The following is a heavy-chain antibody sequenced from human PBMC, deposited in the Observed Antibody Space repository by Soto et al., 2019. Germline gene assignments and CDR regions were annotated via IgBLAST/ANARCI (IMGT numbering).Heavy chain of an antibody. J-gene: IGHJ6*02. CDR1: GFTFSNGW. V-gene: IGHV3-15*07. CDR3: TTVPYYYGSGSEPYYYYGMDV. D-gene: IGHD3-10*01. Sequence: GGSLRLSCAASGFTFSNGWMNWVRQAPGKGLEWVGRIKSKTDGGTTDYAAPVKGRFTISRDDSKNTLYLQMNSLKTEDTAVYYCTTVPYYYGSGSEPYYYYGMDVWGQGTTVTVSS. CDR2: IKSKTDGGTT.